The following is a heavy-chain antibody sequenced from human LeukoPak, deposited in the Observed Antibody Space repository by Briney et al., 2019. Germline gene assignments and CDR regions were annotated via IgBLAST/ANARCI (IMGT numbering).Heavy chain of an antibody. CDR3: ARRVTGSSRFDF. Sequence: PSETLSLTCTVSGGSISSGSYDWGWSRQPPGMGLEWVGSIFYSGNTYYNPSLKSRVTISVDTSKNQFSLKLSSVTAADTAVYYCARRVTGSSRFDFWGQGTLVTVSS. CDR2: IFYSGNT. CDR1: GGSISSGSYD. D-gene: IGHD1-26*01. J-gene: IGHJ4*02. V-gene: IGHV4-39*01.